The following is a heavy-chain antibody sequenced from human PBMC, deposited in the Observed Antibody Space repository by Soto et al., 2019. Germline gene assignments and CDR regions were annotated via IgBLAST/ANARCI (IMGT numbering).Heavy chain of an antibody. CDR3: TKDSPAWMEGTVTLLTY. Sequence: EVQLVESGGGLAQPGRSLRLSCAASGFSLEDYAMHWVRQAPGKGLEWVSGISWNSGSVGYAGSVKGRFTISRDNAKNSLYLQMASLSAEHTAFSYCTKDSPAWMEGTVTLLTYWGQGTLVTASS. J-gene: IGHJ4*02. D-gene: IGHD1-7*01. V-gene: IGHV3-9*01. CDR2: ISWNSGSV. CDR1: GFSLEDYA.